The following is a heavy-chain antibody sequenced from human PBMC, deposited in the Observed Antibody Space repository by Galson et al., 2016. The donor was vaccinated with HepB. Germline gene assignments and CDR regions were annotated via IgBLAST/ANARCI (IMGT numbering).Heavy chain of an antibody. D-gene: IGHD1-1*01. J-gene: IGHJ6*02. V-gene: IGHV3-30*18. Sequence: SLRLSCAASGFTFSSSSLHWVRQAPGKGLEWVAVISYDGRRQYYADSVRDRFTVSRDNSKNLVYLQMNSLALGDTAVYYCAKTEKRSVSGTTPTYYFGMEVWGRGTAVTVS. CDR2: ISYDGRRQ. CDR3: AKTEKRSVSGTTPTYYFGMEV. CDR1: GFTFSSSS.